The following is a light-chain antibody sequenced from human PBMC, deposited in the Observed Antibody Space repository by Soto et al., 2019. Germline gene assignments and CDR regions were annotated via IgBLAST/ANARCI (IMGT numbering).Light chain of an antibody. J-gene: IGKJ5*01. CDR1: QSVSSH. V-gene: IGKV3-11*01. Sequence: EIVLAQSPDTLSLSPGDRATLSCRASQSVSSHFAWYQQKSGQAPRLLIYDASKRATGIPARFSGSGSGTDFTLTISSLEPEDFAVYYCQQRSNWPTFGQGTRLEIK. CDR2: DAS. CDR3: QQRSNWPT.